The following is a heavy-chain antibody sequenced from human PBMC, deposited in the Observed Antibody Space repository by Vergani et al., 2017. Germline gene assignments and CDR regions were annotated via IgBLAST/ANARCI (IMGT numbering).Heavy chain of an antibody. CDR3: ARLYGRDSSRSKYFDY. D-gene: IGHD3-22*01. J-gene: IGHJ4*02. V-gene: IGHV5-51*01. CDR1: GYSLTNYW. Sequence: EVQLVQSGAEVKKPGESLKLPCQIFGYSLTNYWIGWVGQWPGKGLEWMGIIHPADSDTRYRPSFQGQVTISVDKSISTAYLQRSSLRAADSAMYYCARLYGRDSSRSKYFDYWGQGTLVTVSS. CDR2: IHPADSDT.